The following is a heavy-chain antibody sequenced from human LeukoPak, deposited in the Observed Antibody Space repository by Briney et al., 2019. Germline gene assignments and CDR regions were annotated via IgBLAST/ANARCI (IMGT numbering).Heavy chain of an antibody. D-gene: IGHD5-12*01. CDR3: ARRGFGGYDPNVGSYFYDNDMDV. CDR2: IYQSGSA. CDR1: GGSISSGGYS. Sequence: SQTLSLTCAVSGGSISSGGYSWSWIRQPPGKGLEWIGNIYQSGSAYYSPSFKSRATISLDTSKSQFSLRLHAVTAADTAVYYCARRGFGGYDPNVGSYFYDNDMDVWGQGTMVTVS. V-gene: IGHV4-30-2*03. J-gene: IGHJ6*02.